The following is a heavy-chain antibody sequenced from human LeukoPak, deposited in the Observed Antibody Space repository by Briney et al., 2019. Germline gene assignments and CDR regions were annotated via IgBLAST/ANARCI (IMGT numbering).Heavy chain of an antibody. V-gene: IGHV3-21*01. CDR2: ISSSGSYI. CDR3: ARVRYYYYMDV. J-gene: IGHJ6*03. Sequence: GGSLRLSCAASRFTFSSYSMNWVRQAPGKGLEWVSSISSSGSYIYYADSVKGRFTISRDNAKNSLYLQMNSLRAEDTAVYYCARVRYYYYMDVWGKGTTVTISS. CDR1: RFTFSSYS.